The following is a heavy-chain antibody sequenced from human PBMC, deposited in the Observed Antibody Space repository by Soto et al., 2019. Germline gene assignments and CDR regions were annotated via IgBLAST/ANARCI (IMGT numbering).Heavy chain of an antibody. CDR1: GYSFTSYW. D-gene: IGHD2-2*01. J-gene: IGHJ4*02. V-gene: IGHV5-51*01. CDR3: ARVPDY. Sequence: GESLKISCKGSGYSFTSYWIGWVRQMPGKGLEWKGIIYPGDSDTRYSPSFKGQVTISIDRSNSTSYLQLSSLTAADTAVYYCARVPDYWGQGILVTVSS. CDR2: IYPGDSDT.